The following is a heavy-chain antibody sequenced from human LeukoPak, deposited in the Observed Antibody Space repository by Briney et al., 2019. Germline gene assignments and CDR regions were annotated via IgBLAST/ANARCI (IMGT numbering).Heavy chain of an antibody. D-gene: IGHD3-10*01. CDR1: GGSFSGYY. CDR2: INHSGST. J-gene: IGHJ5*02. Sequence: SETLSLTCAVYGGSFSGYYWSWIRQPPGKGLEWIGEINHSGSTNYNPSLKSRVTISVDTSKNQFSLKLSSVTAADTAVYYCARGSGFNYYGSGRWFDPWGQGTLVTVSS. V-gene: IGHV4-34*01. CDR3: ARGSGFNYYGSGRWFDP.